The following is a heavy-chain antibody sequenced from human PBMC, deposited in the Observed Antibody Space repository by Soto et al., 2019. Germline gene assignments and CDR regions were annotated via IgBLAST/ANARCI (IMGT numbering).Heavy chain of an antibody. CDR3: AGGTVTHSYVYYMDV. CDR2: INHSGST. D-gene: IGHD4-17*01. V-gene: IGHV4-34*01. CDR1: GGSSSGYY. J-gene: IGHJ6*03. Sequence: SSETLSLTCAVYGGSSSGYYWSWIRQPPGKGLEWIGEINHSGSTNYNPSLKSRVTISVDTSKNQFSLKLSSVTAADTAVYYCAGGTVTHSYVYYMDVWGKGTTVTVSS.